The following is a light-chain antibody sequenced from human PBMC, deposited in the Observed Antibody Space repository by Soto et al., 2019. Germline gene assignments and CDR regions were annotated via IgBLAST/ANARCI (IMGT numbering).Light chain of an antibody. J-gene: IGLJ3*02. Sequence: QPVLTQPPSASGTPGQRVTISCSGSSSNIGTNFVYWYQQLPGTAPKLLIFSNAQRPSGVPDRFSGSRSGTSASLAISGLRSEDEADYYCAAWDDSLGGWVFGGGTQLTVL. CDR1: SSNIGTNF. V-gene: IGLV1-47*02. CDR2: SNA. CDR3: AAWDDSLGGWV.